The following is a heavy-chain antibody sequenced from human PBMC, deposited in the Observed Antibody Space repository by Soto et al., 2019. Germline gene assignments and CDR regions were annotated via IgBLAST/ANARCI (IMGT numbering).Heavy chain of an antibody. CDR2: ISAYNGNT. CDR1: GYTFTSYG. Sequence: ASVKXSCKASGYTFTSYGISWVRQAPGQGLEWMGWISAYNGNTKYSQKFQGRVTITRDTSASTAYMELSSLRSEDTAVYYCAKGSRASRPYYFDQWGQGTLVTVSS. V-gene: IGHV1-18*01. J-gene: IGHJ4*02. CDR3: AKGSRASRPYYFDQ. D-gene: IGHD3-16*01.